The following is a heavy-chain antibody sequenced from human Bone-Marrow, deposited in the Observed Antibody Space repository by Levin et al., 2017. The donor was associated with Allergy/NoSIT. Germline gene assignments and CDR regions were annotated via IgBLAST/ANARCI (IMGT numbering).Heavy chain of an antibody. CDR2: ITGNGGKT. CDR3: ATDRTGGYTDYELRYFDL. J-gene: IGHJ2*01. V-gene: IGHV3-23*01. Sequence: PGGSLRLSCAASGVSSSTYPMSWVRQAPGKGLEWVSSITGNGGKTFYAASVKGRFTISRDNSKHTLFLQMHSLRAEDTALYFCATDRTGGYTDYELRYFDLWGRGTLVTVSS. CDR1: GVSSSTYP. D-gene: IGHD5-12*01.